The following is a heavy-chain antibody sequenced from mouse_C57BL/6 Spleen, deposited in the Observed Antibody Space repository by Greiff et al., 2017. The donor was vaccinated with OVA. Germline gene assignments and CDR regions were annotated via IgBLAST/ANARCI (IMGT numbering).Heavy chain of an antibody. CDR3: ARSSIYYDYDGYFDV. Sequence: QVTLKVSGPGILQSSQTLSLTCSFSGFSLSTSGMGVSWIRQPSGKGLEWLAHIYWDDDKRYNPSLKSRLTISKDTSRNQVFLKITSMDTADTATSYCARSSIYYDYDGYFDVWGTGTTVTVSS. D-gene: IGHD2-4*01. V-gene: IGHV8-12*01. J-gene: IGHJ1*03. CDR1: GFSLSTSGMG. CDR2: IYWDDDK.